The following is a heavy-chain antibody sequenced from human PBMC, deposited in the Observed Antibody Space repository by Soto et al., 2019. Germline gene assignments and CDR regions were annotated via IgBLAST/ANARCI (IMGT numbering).Heavy chain of an antibody. CDR3: ARAIALNWNFGYYYYYGMDV. V-gene: IGHV3-21*01. Sequence: GGSLRVSCSASLFPFSSHSMNCLLQPPLKGLDLFSSISSSSSSYIYYADSVKGRFTISRDNAKNSLYLQMNSLRAEDTAVYYCARAIALNWNFGYYYYYGMDVWGQGTTVTVSS. CDR1: LFPFSSHS. J-gene: IGHJ6*02. D-gene: IGHD1-7*01. CDR2: ISSSSSSYI.